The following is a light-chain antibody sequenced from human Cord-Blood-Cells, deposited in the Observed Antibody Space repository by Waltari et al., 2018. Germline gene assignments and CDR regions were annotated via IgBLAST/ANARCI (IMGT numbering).Light chain of an antibody. CDR3: RSYDSSKQRV. J-gene: IGLJ3*02. Sequence: NFMLTQPHSVSESPGKTVTISCTRSSGSIASNYVQWYQQRPGSAPTTVFYEDNQRRPGRPDRFSGTIDSSSNSASLTSSGLKTRDAAGCFCRSYDSSKQRVFGGGTKLTVL. V-gene: IGLV6-57*03. CDR1: SGSIASNY. CDR2: EDN.